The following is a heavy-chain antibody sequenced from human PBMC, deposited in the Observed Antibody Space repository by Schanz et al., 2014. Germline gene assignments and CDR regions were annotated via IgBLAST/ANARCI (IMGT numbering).Heavy chain of an antibody. CDR2: IGNGGVTI. Sequence: QVQLVDSGGGLVKPGGSLRLSCTASGFPFSDYFMAWIRQPPGRGLEWVSYIGNGGVTIYYADSVKGRFTMSRDNAKNSVFLQMNTLRAEDTAVYYCAKGPYYYYYMDVWGNGTTVTVSS. J-gene: IGHJ6*03. V-gene: IGHV3-11*04. CDR1: GFPFSDYF. CDR3: AKGPYYYYYMDV.